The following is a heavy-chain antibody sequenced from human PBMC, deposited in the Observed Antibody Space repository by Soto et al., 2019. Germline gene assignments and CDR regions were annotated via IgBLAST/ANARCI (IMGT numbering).Heavy chain of an antibody. D-gene: IGHD2-2*01. CDR1: GFSLSTSGVG. V-gene: IGHV2-5*02. CDR3: ALRGYCSSTSCYWSDLNLEGKEYFQH. J-gene: IGHJ1*01. CDR2: IYWDDDK. Sequence: SGPTLVNPTQTLTLTCTFSGFSLSTSGVGVGWIRQPPGKALEWLALIYWDDDKRYSPSLKSRLTITKDTSKNQVVLTMTNMDPVDTATYYCALRGYCSSTSCYWSDLNLEGKEYFQHWGQGTLVTVSS.